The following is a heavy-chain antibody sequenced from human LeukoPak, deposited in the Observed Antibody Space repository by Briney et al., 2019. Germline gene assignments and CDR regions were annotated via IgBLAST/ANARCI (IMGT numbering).Heavy chain of an antibody. D-gene: IGHD2-15*01. CDR3: ATDRATQYFDY. J-gene: IGHJ4*02. Sequence: PGGSLRLSCAASGITFRSYGMHWVRQAPGKGLEWVAFIWCDGSNKYYADSVKGRFTISRDNSRNTLFLQMNSLRAEDTAVYYCATDRATQYFDYWGQGTLVSVSS. CDR2: IWCDGSNK. V-gene: IGHV3-30*02. CDR1: GITFRSYG.